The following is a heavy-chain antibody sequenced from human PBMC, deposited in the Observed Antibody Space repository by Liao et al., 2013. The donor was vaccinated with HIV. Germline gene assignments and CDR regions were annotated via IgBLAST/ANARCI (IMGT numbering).Heavy chain of an antibody. CDR1: GGSINSRGYY. V-gene: IGHV4-39*07. CDR2: INHSGST. D-gene: IGHD1-7*01. CDR3: ARYRRDNTNYDFDY. J-gene: IGHJ4*02. Sequence: QLQLQESGPGLVKPSETLSLTCTVSGGSINSRGYYWGWIRQPPGKGLEWIGEINHSGSTNYNPSLKSRVTISVDTSKNQFSLKLTSVTAADTAVYYCARYRRDNTNYDFDYWGQGTLVTVSS.